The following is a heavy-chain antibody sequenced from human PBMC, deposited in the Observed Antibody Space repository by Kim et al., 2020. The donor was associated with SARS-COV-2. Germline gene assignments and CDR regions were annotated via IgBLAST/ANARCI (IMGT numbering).Heavy chain of an antibody. V-gene: IGHV4-4*02. CDR1: GASVSGPNW. CDR3: ARALYGPGSDYNGDFDY. D-gene: IGHD3-10*01. Sequence: SETLSLTCAVSGASVSGPNWWHWVRQPPGKGLEWIGEMHHTGIYNYNPSLQSRVTMSLDPSKNLFSLNLASVTAADTAVYYCARALYGPGSDYNGDFDYWGLGTLVTVSS. CDR2: MHHTGIY. J-gene: IGHJ4*02.